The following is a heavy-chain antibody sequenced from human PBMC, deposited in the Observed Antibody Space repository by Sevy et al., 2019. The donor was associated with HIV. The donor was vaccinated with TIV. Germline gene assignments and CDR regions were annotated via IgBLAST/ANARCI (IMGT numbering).Heavy chain of an antibody. D-gene: IGHD3-3*01. CDR1: GFTFSNYA. CDR3: AKSDYHFWSGQAGGYYFDY. Sequence: GGSLRLSCAASGFTFSNYAMSWVRQAPGKGLEWVSSISGSGGNTYYADSVKGRFTIPRDNSRNTLYLQMNSLRAEDTAVYYCAKSDYHFWSGQAGGYYFDYWGQGTLVTVSS. CDR2: ISGSGGNT. V-gene: IGHV3-23*01. J-gene: IGHJ4*02.